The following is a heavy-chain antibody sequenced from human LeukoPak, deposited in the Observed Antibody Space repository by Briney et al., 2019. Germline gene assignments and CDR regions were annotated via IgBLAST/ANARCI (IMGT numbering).Heavy chain of an antibody. D-gene: IGHD1-26*01. J-gene: IGHJ4*02. CDR1: GFTFSSYW. CDR2: IKQDGSEK. CDR3: ARAWSGSYFDY. V-gene: IGHV3-7*01. Sequence: PGGSLRLSCAASGFTFSSYWMSWVRQAPGKGLEWVANIKQDGSEKYYVDSVKGRFTISRDDAKNSLYLQMNSLRAEDTAVYYCARAWSGSYFDYWGQGTLVTVSS.